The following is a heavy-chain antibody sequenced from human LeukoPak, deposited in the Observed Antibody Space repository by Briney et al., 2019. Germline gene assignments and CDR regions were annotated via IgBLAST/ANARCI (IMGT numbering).Heavy chain of an antibody. V-gene: IGHV1-18*01. CDR3: ARYYDILTGYYPLSH. J-gene: IGHJ4*02. D-gene: IGHD3-9*01. CDR2: ISAYNGNT. Sequence: ASVKVSCKASGYTFTSYGISWVRQAPGQGLEWMGWISAYNGNTNYAQKLQGRVTMTTDISTSTAYMEPRSLRSDDTAVYYCARYYDILTGYYPLSHWGQGTLVTVSS. CDR1: GYTFTSYG.